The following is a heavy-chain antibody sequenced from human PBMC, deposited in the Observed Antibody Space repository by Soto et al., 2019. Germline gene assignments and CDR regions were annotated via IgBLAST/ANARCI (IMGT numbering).Heavy chain of an antibody. CDR3: ARDRPEGFDP. CDR2: ISAYNGNT. CDR1: GYTFTSYA. V-gene: IGHV1-18*01. J-gene: IGHJ5*02. Sequence: ASVKVSCKASGYTFTSYAMHWVRQAPGQGLEWMGRISAYNGNTNYAQKLQGRVTMTTDTSTRTAYMELRSLRSDDTAVYYCARDRPEGFDPWGQGTLVTVSS. D-gene: IGHD2-2*01.